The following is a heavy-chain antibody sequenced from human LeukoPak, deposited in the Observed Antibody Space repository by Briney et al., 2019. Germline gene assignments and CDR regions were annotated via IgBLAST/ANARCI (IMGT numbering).Heavy chain of an antibody. Sequence: SETLSLTCVVSGGSIIRSNWWSWVRQSPDKGPKWIGEIDHSGDTNYKWSLRNRVTMSVDRSKNQFSLKLTSVTAADTAVYYCTTYYNILTGYTFDSWGPGTLVTVFS. J-gene: IGHJ4*02. D-gene: IGHD3-9*01. V-gene: IGHV4-4*02. CDR1: GGSIIRSNW. CDR3: TTYYNILTGYTFDS. CDR2: IDHSGDT.